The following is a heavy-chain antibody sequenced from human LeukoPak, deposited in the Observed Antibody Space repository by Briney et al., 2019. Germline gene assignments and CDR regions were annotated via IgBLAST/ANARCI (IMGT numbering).Heavy chain of an antibody. Sequence: PGGSLRLSCAASGFPFSTFWMSWVRQAPGKGLEWVANIKPDGSETYYGDSMKGQVSMSRDNAKNSLYLQMNSLRAEDTALYYCARDALKYYYDSSGYYFSYWGQGTLVTVSS. V-gene: IGHV3-7*05. CDR3: ARDALKYYYDSSGYYFSY. CDR2: IKPDGSET. J-gene: IGHJ4*02. CDR1: GFPFSTFW. D-gene: IGHD3-22*01.